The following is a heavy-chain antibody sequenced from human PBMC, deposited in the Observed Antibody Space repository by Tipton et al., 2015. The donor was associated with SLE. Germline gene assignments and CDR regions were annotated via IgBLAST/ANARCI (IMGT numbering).Heavy chain of an antibody. Sequence: GLVKPSETLSLTCTVSGGSISSYYWNWIRQPAGKGLEWIGRIYISGSTDYNPSLKSRVTMSVDTSKNLFSLKLSSVTAADTAVYYCAREDILATYWYFDLWGRGTLVTVSS. CDR2: IYISGST. CDR3: AREDILATYWYFDL. V-gene: IGHV4-4*07. J-gene: IGHJ2*01. CDR1: GGSISSYY. D-gene: IGHD5-12*01.